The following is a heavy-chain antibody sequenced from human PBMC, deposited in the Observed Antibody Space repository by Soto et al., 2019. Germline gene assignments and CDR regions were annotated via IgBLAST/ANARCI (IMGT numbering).Heavy chain of an antibody. CDR3: ARLWTHDYSFDY. J-gene: IGHJ4*02. V-gene: IGHV4-59*08. CDR2: IYYSGST. Sequence: SETLSLTCTVAGGPISSYYWSWIRQPPGKGLEWIGYIYYSGSTNYNPSLKSRVTISVDTSKNQFSLKLSSVTAADTAVYYCARLWTHDYSFDYWGQGTLVTVSS. CDR1: GGPISSYY. D-gene: IGHD2-21*01.